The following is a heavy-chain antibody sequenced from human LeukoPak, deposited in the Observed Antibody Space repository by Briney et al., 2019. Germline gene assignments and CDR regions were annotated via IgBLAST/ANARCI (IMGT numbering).Heavy chain of an antibody. Sequence: GGSLRLSCAASGFTFSSYGMHWVRQAPGKGLEWVAFIRYDGSNKYYADSVKGRFTISRDNSKNTLYLQMNSLRAEDTAVYYCARDPGRRIAAAGYYYYYYMDVWGKGTTVTVSS. CDR1: GFTFSSYG. V-gene: IGHV3-30*02. J-gene: IGHJ6*03. CDR3: ARDPGRRIAAAGYYYYYYMDV. D-gene: IGHD6-13*01. CDR2: IRYDGSNK.